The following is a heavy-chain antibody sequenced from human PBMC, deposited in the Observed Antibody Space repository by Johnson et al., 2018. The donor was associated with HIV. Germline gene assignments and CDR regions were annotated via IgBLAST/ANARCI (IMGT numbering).Heavy chain of an antibody. Sequence: QVQLVESGGGVVRPGGSLRLSCAASGFTFDDYAMTWVRQAPGKGLEWVAVISYDGSNKYYADSVKGRFTISRDNSKNTVYLQMNSLRADDTAMYYCARPLDWKDLSDALDIWGQGTMVSVSS. J-gene: IGHJ3*02. D-gene: IGHD1-1*01. CDR2: ISYDGSNK. CDR3: ARPLDWKDLSDALDI. CDR1: GFTFDDYA. V-gene: IGHV3-30-3*01.